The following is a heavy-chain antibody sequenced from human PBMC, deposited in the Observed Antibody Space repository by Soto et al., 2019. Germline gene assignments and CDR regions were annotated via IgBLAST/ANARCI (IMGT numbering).Heavy chain of an antibody. V-gene: IGHV1-2*02. CDR2: INPNGGGI. CDR1: GYTFTDSY. CDR3: ASGTVSTDY. D-gene: IGHD4-17*01. Sequence: ASVKVSCKASGYTFTDSYLHWVRQAPGQGLEWMGWINPNGGGINYAREFQGSVTMTRDTSISTAYMELSRLTSDDTAVYYCASGTVSTDYWGQGTLVTVSS. J-gene: IGHJ4*02.